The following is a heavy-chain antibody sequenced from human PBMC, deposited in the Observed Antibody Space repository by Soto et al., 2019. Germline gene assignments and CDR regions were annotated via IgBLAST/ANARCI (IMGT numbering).Heavy chain of an antibody. CDR1: GFTFSSYA. Sequence: EVQLLESGGGLVQPGGSLRLSCAASGFTFSSYAMSWVRQAPGKGLEWVSAISGSGGSTYYADSVKGRFTISRDNSKNPPYLQTNSLRAEDTAVYYCAQPPLTYGDYDFGYWGQGTLVTVSS. D-gene: IGHD4-17*01. CDR3: AQPPLTYGDYDFGY. J-gene: IGHJ4*02. V-gene: IGHV3-23*01. CDR2: ISGSGGST.